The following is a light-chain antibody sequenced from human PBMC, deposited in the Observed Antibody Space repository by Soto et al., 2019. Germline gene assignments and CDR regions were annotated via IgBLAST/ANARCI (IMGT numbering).Light chain of an antibody. J-gene: IGKJ3*01. Sequence: IVIAQSPATLSVSPVESATLSCRASQSVSSDLAWYQHKPGQAPRLLIYGASTRATGIPARFSGRGSGTEFILTISSLESEDFAVYYCQQYDDWPVTFGHGTKVDIK. CDR1: QSVSSD. CDR3: QQYDDWPVT. V-gene: IGKV3-15*01. CDR2: GAS.